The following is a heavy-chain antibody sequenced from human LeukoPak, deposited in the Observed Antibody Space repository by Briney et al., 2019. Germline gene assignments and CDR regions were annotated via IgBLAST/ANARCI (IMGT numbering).Heavy chain of an antibody. CDR2: ISAYNGNT. CDR1: GYTFTSYG. J-gene: IGHJ4*02. D-gene: IGHD3-22*01. Sequence: ASVKVSCKASGYTFTSYGISWVRQAPGQGLEWMGWISAYNGNTNYAQKLQGRVTMTTDTSTSTACMELRSLRSDDTAVYYCARDVGYDSSWYFDYWGQGTLVTVSS. CDR3: ARDVGYDSSWYFDY. V-gene: IGHV1-18*01.